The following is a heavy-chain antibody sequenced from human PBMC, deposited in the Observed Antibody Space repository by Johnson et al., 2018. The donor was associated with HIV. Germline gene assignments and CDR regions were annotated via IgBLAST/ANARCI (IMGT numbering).Heavy chain of an antibody. CDR1: GSTFSSYG. Sequence: QMQLVESGGGVVQPGRSLSLSCAASGSTFSSYGMHCVRHAPGKGLVLVAFIRYDRSNKYYADSVKGRFTISRDISKKTLYLQMNSLRAEDTAVYYCAKDLRTVKAFDIWGQGTMVTVSS. V-gene: IGHV3-30*02. CDR2: IRYDRSNK. J-gene: IGHJ3*02. D-gene: IGHD4-17*01. CDR3: AKDLRTVKAFDI.